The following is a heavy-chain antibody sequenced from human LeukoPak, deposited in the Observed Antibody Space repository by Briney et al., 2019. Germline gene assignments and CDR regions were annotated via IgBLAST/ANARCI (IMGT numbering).Heavy chain of an antibody. CDR2: IVVGSGNT. V-gene: IGHV1-58*01. CDR3: AAATTTVTRRRVFDY. Sequence: ASVKVTCKASGFTFTSSAVQWVRQARGQRLEWIGWIVVGSGNTNYAQKFQERVTITRDMSTSTAYMELSSLRSEDTAVYYCAAATTTVTRRRVFDYWGQGTLVTVS. CDR1: GFTFTSSA. D-gene: IGHD4-11*01. J-gene: IGHJ4*02.